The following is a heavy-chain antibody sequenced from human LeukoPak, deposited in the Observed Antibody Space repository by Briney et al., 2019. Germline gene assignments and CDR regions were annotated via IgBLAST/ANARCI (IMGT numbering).Heavy chain of an antibody. D-gene: IGHD3-10*01. CDR2: IYPGDSDT. Sequence: AGESLKISCKGSGYSFTSYWIGWVRQMPGKGLEWMGIIYPGDSDTRYSPSSQGQVTISADKSISTAYLQWSSLKASDTAMYYRARWRNYYGSGSYYSPNYFDYWGQGTLVTVSS. CDR1: GYSFTSYW. CDR3: ARWRNYYGSGSYYSPNYFDY. J-gene: IGHJ4*02. V-gene: IGHV5-51*01.